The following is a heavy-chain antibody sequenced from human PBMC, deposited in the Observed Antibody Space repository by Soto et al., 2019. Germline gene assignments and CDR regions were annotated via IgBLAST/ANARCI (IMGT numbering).Heavy chain of an antibody. D-gene: IGHD6-13*01. Sequence: SGPTLVNPTQTLTLTCTFSGFSLSTSGVGVGWIRQPPGKALEWLALTYWNDDKRYSPSLKSRLTITKDTSKNQVVLTMTNMDPVDTATYYCAHALPYSSSWIADYWGQGTLVTVSS. J-gene: IGHJ4*02. CDR1: GFSLSTSGVG. V-gene: IGHV2-5*01. CDR2: TYWNDDK. CDR3: AHALPYSSSWIADY.